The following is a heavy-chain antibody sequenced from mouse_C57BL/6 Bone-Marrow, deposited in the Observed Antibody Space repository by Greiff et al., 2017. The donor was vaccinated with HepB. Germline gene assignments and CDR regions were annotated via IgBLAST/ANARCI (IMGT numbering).Heavy chain of an antibody. D-gene: IGHD2-3*01. Sequence: EVQVVESEGGLVQPGSSMKLSCTASGFTFSDYYMAWVRQVPEKGLEWVANINYDGSSTYYLDSLKSRFIISRDNAKNILYLQMSSLKSEDTATYYCARDRDGYSLFDYWGQGTTLTVSS. CDR2: INYDGSST. CDR1: GFTFSDYY. CDR3: ARDRDGYSLFDY. J-gene: IGHJ2*01. V-gene: IGHV5-16*01.